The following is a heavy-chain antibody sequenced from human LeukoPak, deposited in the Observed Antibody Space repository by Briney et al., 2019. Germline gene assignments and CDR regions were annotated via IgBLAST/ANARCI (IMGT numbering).Heavy chain of an antibody. CDR1: GFTLSSYA. Sequence: PGGSLRLSCTASGFTLSSYAMSWVRQAPGKGLEWVSGISGSGGSTYYADSVKGRFTISRDNSKNTLYLQMNSLRAEDTAVYYCAAMVPYYYYGMDVWGQGTTVTVSS. D-gene: IGHD3-10*01. V-gene: IGHV3-23*01. CDR2: ISGSGGST. J-gene: IGHJ6*02. CDR3: AAMVPYYYYGMDV.